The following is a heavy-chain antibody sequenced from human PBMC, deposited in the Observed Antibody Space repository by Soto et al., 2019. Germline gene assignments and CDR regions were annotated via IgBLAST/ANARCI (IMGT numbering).Heavy chain of an antibody. CDR1: VCTFSSYA. Sequence: SLRLSCAASVCTFSSYAMHWGRQAPGKGLEWVAVISYDGSNKYYADSVKGRCTISRDNSKNTLYLQMNSLRAEDTAGYYCASDEGYMTTDYGMDVWGQGTTVTVSS. CDR3: ASDEGYMTTDYGMDV. J-gene: IGHJ6*02. V-gene: IGHV3-30-3*01. D-gene: IGHD4-17*01. CDR2: ISYDGSNK.